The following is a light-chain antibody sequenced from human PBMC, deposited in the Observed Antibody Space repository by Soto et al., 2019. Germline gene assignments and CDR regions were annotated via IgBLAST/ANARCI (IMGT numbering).Light chain of an antibody. CDR1: NLNNGSNY. CDR3: AAWDDSLSGYV. V-gene: IGLV1-47*01. J-gene: IGLJ1*01. Sequence: TPPPPAAGNPRPRGTHSFSWNNLNNGSNYVYWYQQLPGTAPKLLIYRNNQRPSGVPDRFSGSKSGTSASLAISGLRSEDEADYYCAAWDDSLSGYVFGTGTKVTVL. CDR2: RNN.